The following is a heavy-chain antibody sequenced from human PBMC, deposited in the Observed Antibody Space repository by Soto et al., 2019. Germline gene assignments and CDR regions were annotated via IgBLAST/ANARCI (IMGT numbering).Heavy chain of an antibody. Sequence: KPSETLSLTCTVSGGSVTINYWTWIRQPAGKGLEWIGRMYISGTTDYNPSLRGRATMSVDTSKNQFSLTLTSVTAADTAVYYCARERAAPRWIDPWGRGTLGTVSS. CDR2: MYISGTT. CDR1: GGSVTINY. J-gene: IGHJ5*02. CDR3: ARERAAPRWIDP. D-gene: IGHD6-6*01. V-gene: IGHV4-4*07.